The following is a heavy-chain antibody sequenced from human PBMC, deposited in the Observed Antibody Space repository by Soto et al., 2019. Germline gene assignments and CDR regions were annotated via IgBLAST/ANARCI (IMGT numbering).Heavy chain of an antibody. CDR2: ISYDGSNK. J-gene: IGHJ4*02. CDR3: ARDLDYGGSKGIY. CDR1: GFTFSSYT. V-gene: IGHV3-30-3*01. D-gene: IGHD4-17*01. Sequence: QVQLVESGGGVVQPGRSLRLSCAASGFTFSSYTMHWVRQAPGKGLEWVAVISYDGSNKYYADSVKGRFTSSRDNSKPTLYLHMNSLRPEDTAVYYCARDLDYGGSKGIYWGQGTLVTVSS.